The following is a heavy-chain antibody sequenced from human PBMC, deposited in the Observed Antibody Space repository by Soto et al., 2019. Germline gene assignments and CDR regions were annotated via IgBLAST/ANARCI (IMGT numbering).Heavy chain of an antibody. CDR3: VSQRTTVPTQAYFDY. CDR1: GGSVSNSSYY. V-gene: IGHV4-39*01. D-gene: IGHD4-17*01. Sequence: SETLSLTCTVSGGSVSNSSYYWVWIRQSPGKGLEWIGSVYYRGRSYSKSSVKSRVTISVDTSKHRFSLSLNSVTASDTAVYFCVSQRTTVPTQAYFDYWGPGALVTVSS. CDR2: VYYRGRS. J-gene: IGHJ4*02.